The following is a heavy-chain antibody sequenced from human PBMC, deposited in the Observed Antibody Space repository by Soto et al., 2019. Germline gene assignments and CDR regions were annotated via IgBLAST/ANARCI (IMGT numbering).Heavy chain of an antibody. CDR2: IYSGGST. Sequence: EVQLVETGGGLIQPGGSLRLSCAASGFTVSSNHMSWVRQAPGKGLEWVSIIYSGGSTYYADSVKGRFTISRDNSKNTLYLQMNSLRAEDTAVYYCARERGIANREFDYWGQGTLVTVSS. D-gene: IGHD6-13*01. CDR1: GFTVSSNH. V-gene: IGHV3-53*02. CDR3: ARERGIANREFDY. J-gene: IGHJ4*02.